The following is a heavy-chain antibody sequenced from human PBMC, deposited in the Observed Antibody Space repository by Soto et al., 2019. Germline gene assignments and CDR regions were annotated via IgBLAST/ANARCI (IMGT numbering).Heavy chain of an antibody. D-gene: IGHD1-26*01. J-gene: IGHJ4*02. CDR1: GGSISSYY. Sequence: SETLSLTCTVSGGSISSYYWSWIRQPPGKGLEWIGYIYYSGSTNYNPSLKSRVTISVDTSKNQFSLKLSSVTAADTAVYYCARASRKIWSQNTKTQRPYYFDYWGQGTLVTVSS. V-gene: IGHV4-59*01. CDR2: IYYSGST. CDR3: ARASRKIWSQNTKTQRPYYFDY.